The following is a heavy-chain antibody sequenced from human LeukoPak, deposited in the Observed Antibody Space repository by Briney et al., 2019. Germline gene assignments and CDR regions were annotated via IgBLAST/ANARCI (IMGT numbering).Heavy chain of an antibody. CDR3: AKGSGKGIFGVVTASPYYFDY. CDR1: GFTFSSYG. Sequence: GGSLRLSCAASGFTFSSYGMHWVRQAPGKGLEWVAFIRYDGSNKYYADSVKGRFTISRDNSKNTLYLQMNSLRAEDTAVYYCAKGSGKGIFGVVTASPYYFDYWGQGALVTVSS. CDR2: IRYDGSNK. V-gene: IGHV3-30*02. D-gene: IGHD3-3*01. J-gene: IGHJ4*02.